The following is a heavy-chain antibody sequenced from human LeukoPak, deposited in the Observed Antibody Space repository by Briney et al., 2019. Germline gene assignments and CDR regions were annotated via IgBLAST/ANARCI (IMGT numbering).Heavy chain of an antibody. V-gene: IGHV3-48*04. J-gene: IGHJ6*03. Sequence: QPGGSLRLSCAASGFTFSSYSMNWFRQAPGKGLEWVSYISSSSSTIYYADSVKGRFTISRDNAKNSLYLQMNSLRAEDTAVYYCARDGCSSTSCQPGYKDYYYMDVWGKGTTVTVS. CDR2: ISSSSSTI. D-gene: IGHD2-2*01. CDR3: ARDGCSSTSCQPGYKDYYYMDV. CDR1: GFTFSSYS.